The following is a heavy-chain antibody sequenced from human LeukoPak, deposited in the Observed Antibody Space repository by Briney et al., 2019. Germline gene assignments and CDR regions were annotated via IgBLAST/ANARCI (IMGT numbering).Heavy chain of an antibody. CDR2: INSDGSAT. J-gene: IGHJ4*02. D-gene: IGHD2-15*01. CDR3: ARGNKWSFDS. Sequence: GGSLRLSCVASGFTLSTYRMHWVRHAPGKGLVWVSRINSDGSATTYADSVMVRFTISRDSAKNTLYLQMNSLRPEDTAVYYCARGNKWSFDSWGQGALVTVSS. V-gene: IGHV3-74*01. CDR1: GFTLSTYR.